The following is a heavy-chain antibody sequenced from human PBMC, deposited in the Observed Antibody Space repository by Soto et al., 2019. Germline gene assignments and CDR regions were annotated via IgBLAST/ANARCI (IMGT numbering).Heavy chain of an antibody. V-gene: IGHV3-11*05. CDR3: ARVADYYDSSGYSNDAFDI. J-gene: IGHJ3*02. CDR2: ISSSSSYT. D-gene: IGHD3-22*01. CDR1: GFTFSDYY. Sequence: GGSLRLSCAASGFTFSDYYMSWIRQAPGKGLEWVSYISSSSSYTNYADSVKGRFTISRDNAKNSLYLQMNSLRAEDTAVYYCARVADYYDSSGYSNDAFDIWGQGTMVTVSS.